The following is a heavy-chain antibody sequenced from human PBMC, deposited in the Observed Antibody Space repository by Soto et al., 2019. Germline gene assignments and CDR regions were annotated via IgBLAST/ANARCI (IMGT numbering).Heavy chain of an antibody. D-gene: IGHD5-18*01. V-gene: IGHV3-33*01. CDR2: IWYDGSKE. CDR3: AGEGRNTAMISGFDY. J-gene: IGHJ4*02. CDR1: GFTFSEDA. Sequence: QVDLVESGGGVVQPGKSLRLSCATSGFTFSEDAMHWVRQAPGKGLEWVAVIWYDGSKEHYADSVKGPFTISRDNSENTLFLQMNSPTAADTAVYWCAGEGRNTAMISGFDYWGQGALVTVSS.